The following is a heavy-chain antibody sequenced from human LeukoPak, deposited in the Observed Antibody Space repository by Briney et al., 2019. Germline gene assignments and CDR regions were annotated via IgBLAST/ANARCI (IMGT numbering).Heavy chain of an antibody. D-gene: IGHD3-9*01. Sequence: GGSLRLSCAASGFTFSSYAMSWVRQAPGKGLEWVSGINWNGGSTVYADSVKGRFTISRDNAKNSLYLQMNSLRAEDTALYYCARRIPPGPLLRYFDWLPGKYYYYYYMDVWGKGTTVTVSS. CDR1: GFTFSSYA. J-gene: IGHJ6*03. CDR3: ARRIPPGPLLRYFDWLPGKYYYYYYMDV. V-gene: IGHV3-20*04. CDR2: INWNGGST.